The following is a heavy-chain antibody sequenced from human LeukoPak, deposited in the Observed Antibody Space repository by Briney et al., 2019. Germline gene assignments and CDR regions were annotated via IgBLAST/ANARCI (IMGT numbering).Heavy chain of an antibody. V-gene: IGHV1-2*02. CDR2: INPNSGGT. D-gene: IGHD4-17*01. CDR1: GYTFTGYY. CDR3: ARGLMTTVDY. Sequence: ASVKVSCKASGYTFTGYYMHWVRQAPGQGLEWMGWINPNSGGTNYAQKFQGRVTITADKSTSTAYMELSSLRSEDTAVYYCARGLMTTVDYWGQGTLVTVSS. J-gene: IGHJ4*02.